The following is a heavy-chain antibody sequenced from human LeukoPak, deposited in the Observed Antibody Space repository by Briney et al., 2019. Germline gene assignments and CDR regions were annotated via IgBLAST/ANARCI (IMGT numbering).Heavy chain of an antibody. V-gene: IGHV4-59*01. J-gene: IGHJ4*02. CDR3: ARGGDYGDLRYFDY. D-gene: IGHD4-17*01. Sequence: SETLSLTRTVSGGSINNYYWSWIRQPPGKGLEWIGYIYYRGSTNYNPSLKSRVTFSVDTSKNQFSLKLNSVTAADTAVYYCARGGDYGDLRYFDYWGQGTLVTVSS. CDR2: IYYRGST. CDR1: GGSINNYY.